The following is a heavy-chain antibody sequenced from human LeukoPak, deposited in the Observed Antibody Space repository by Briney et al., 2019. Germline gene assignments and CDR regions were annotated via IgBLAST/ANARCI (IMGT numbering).Heavy chain of an antibody. J-gene: IGHJ4*01. CDR2: IYYSGNT. CDR1: GGSTTSYY. V-gene: IGHV4-59*01. CDR3: AREDSGTSIDY. Sequence: SETLSLTCTVSGGSTTSYYYTWIRQPPGKGLEWIGYIYYSGNTNYNPSLKSRVTMSLDMSKNQFSLRLTSVTAADTAVYYCAREDSGTSIDYWGQGTLVTVSS. D-gene: IGHD1-26*01.